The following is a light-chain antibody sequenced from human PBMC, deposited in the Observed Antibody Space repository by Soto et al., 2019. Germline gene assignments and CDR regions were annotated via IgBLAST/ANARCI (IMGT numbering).Light chain of an antibody. CDR2: KAS. V-gene: IGKV1-5*03. Sequence: DIQMTQSPSSLSASVGDRVTITCRASQSVSFWLAWYQQKPGKAPKLLIYKASTLESGVPSRFSGGGFGTEFTLTISSLQPDDYATYYCQQYQTYSTFGQGTRLEIK. J-gene: IGKJ5*01. CDR1: QSVSFW. CDR3: QQYQTYST.